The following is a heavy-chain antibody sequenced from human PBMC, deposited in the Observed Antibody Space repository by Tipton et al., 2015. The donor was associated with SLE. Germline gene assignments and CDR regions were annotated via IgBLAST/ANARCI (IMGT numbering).Heavy chain of an antibody. J-gene: IGHJ2*01. CDR3: ARGSDGEYVRYFDV. CDR1: GYSISSGYS. V-gene: IGHV4-38-2*02. D-gene: IGHD4-17*01. CDR2: VYDSGSS. Sequence: TLSLTCSVSGYSISSGYSWGWIRQPPGKGLEWIGSVYDSGSSSYNPSLRSQVTISLDTSKNRVSLRLKSVSAADTAVYYCARGSDGEYVRYFDVWGPGTLVTVSS.